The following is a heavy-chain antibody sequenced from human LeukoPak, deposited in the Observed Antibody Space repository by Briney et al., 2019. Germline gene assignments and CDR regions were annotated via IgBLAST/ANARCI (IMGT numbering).Heavy chain of an antibody. V-gene: IGHV4-61*02. Sequence: SQTLSLTCTVSGGSISSGSYYWSWIRQPAGKGLEWIGRIYTSGSTNYNPSLKSRVTISVDTSKNQFSLKLSSVTAADTAVYYCARASLDFWSAHRAFDIWGPGTMVTVSS. J-gene: IGHJ3*02. D-gene: IGHD3-3*01. CDR2: IYTSGST. CDR3: ARASLDFWSAHRAFDI. CDR1: GGSISSGSYY.